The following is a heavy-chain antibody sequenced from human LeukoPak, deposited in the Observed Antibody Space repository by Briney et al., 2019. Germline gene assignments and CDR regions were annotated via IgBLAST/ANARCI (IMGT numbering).Heavy chain of an antibody. J-gene: IGHJ4*02. Sequence: GGSLRLSCAASGFTFNNYLMTWVRQPPGKGLEWVSGISDSGGVTYYADSVKGRFAVSRDNSKNTLYLQMSSLRAEDTAVYYCAKRSKLSCSSTSCPLDYWGQGTLVTVS. V-gene: IGHV3-23*01. CDR2: ISDSGGVT. CDR3: AKRSKLSCSSTSCPLDY. D-gene: IGHD2-2*01. CDR1: GFTFNNYL.